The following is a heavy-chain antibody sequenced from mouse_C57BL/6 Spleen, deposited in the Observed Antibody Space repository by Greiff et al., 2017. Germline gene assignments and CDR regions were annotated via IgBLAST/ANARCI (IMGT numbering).Heavy chain of an antibody. J-gene: IGHJ3*01. CDR3: ARHDLAY. V-gene: IGHV5-12*01. CDR1: GFTFSDYY. CDR2: ISNGGGST. Sequence: EVHLVESGGGLVQPGGSLKLSCAASGFTFSDYYMYWVRQTPEKRLEWVAYISNGGGSTYYPDTVKGRFTISRDNAKNTLYLQMGRLKSEDTAMYYCARHDLAYWGQGTLVTVSA.